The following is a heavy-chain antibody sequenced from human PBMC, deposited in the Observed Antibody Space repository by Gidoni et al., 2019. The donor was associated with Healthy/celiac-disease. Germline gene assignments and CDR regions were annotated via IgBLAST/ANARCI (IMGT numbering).Heavy chain of an antibody. J-gene: IGHJ6*02. V-gene: IGHV1-24*01. CDR3: AFSGSPTYYYYGMDV. D-gene: IGHD1-26*01. CDR1: GYTRTDLS. Sequence: QVQLVQSGAEVKKPGASVKGSCQVSGYTRTDLSMHWVRQAPGKGLEWMGGFAPEDGETIYAQKFQGRVTMTEDTSTDTAYMELSSLRSEDTAVYYCAFSGSPTYYYYGMDVWVQGTTVTVSS. CDR2: FAPEDGET.